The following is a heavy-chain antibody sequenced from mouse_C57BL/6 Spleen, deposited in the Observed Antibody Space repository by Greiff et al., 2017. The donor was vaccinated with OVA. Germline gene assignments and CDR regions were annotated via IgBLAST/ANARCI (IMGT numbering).Heavy chain of an antibody. CDR1: GYAFSSSW. CDR3: ARISIYYYGSSYFDY. V-gene: IGHV1-82*01. Sequence: QVQLQQSGPELVKPGASVKISCKASGYAFSSSWMNWVKQRPGQGLEWIGRIYPGDGDTNYNGKFKGKATLTADKSSSTAYMQLSSLTSEDSAVYFYARISIYYYGSSYFDYWGQGTTLTVSS. D-gene: IGHD1-1*01. CDR2: IYPGDGDT. J-gene: IGHJ2*01.